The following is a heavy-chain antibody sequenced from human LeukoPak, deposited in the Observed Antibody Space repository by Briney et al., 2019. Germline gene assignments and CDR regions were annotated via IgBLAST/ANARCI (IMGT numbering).Heavy chain of an antibody. CDR1: GGSISSYY. D-gene: IGHD3-10*01. CDR2: IYTSGST. Sequence: SETLSLTCTVSGGSISSYYWSWIRQPPGKGLEWIGYIYTSGSTNYNPSLKSRVTISVDTSKNQFSLKQSSVTAADTAVYYCARLPGVGYYYMDVWGKGTTVTVSS. CDR3: ARLPGVGYYYMDV. V-gene: IGHV4-4*09. J-gene: IGHJ6*03.